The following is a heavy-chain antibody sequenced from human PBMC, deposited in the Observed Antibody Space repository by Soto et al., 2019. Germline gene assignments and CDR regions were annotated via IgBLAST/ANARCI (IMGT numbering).Heavy chain of an antibody. D-gene: IGHD1-7*01. V-gene: IGHV1-24*01. Sequence: ASVKVSCKVSGYTLTELSMHWVRQAPGKGLAWMGGFDPEDGETIYAQKFQGRVTMTEDTSTDTAYMELSSLRAEDAAVYCCAAFRLELPFDYWGQGTLVTVSS. CDR1: GYTLTELS. CDR3: AAFRLELPFDY. J-gene: IGHJ4*02. CDR2: FDPEDGET.